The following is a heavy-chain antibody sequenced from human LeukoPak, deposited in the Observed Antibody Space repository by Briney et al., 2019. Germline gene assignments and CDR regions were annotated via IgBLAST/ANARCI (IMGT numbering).Heavy chain of an antibody. CDR2: INHGGST. V-gene: IGHV4-34*01. Sequence: PSETLSLTCAVYGGSFSGYYWSWIRQPPGKGLEWIGEINHGGSTNYNPSLKSRVTISVDKSKNQFSLKLSSVTAADTAVYYCAELGITMIGGVWGKGTTVTISS. CDR1: GGSFSGYY. J-gene: IGHJ6*04. CDR3: AELGITMIGGV. D-gene: IGHD3-10*02.